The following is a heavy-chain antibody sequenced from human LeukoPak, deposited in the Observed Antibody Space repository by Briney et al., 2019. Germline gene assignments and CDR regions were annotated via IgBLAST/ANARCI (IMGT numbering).Heavy chain of an antibody. CDR3: ARGYYFDSGSFFED. V-gene: IGHV4-31*03. Sequence: PSETLSLTCTVSGDSITSGAYFWNWIRQQPGKGLEWIGYIYYTRSTNYNLSLESRVTILLDTSKNEFSLRLSSVTAADTAVYYCARGYYFDSGSFFEDWGQGTLVTVSS. D-gene: IGHD3-10*01. J-gene: IGHJ4*02. CDR2: IYYTRST. CDR1: GDSITSGAYF.